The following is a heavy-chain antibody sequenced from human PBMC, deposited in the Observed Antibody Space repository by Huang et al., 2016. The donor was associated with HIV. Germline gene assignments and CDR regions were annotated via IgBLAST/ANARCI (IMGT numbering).Heavy chain of an antibody. Sequence: QLHLQESGPGLVEPSETLSLTCTVSGGYSISSRSYYWGWIRQPPGKGLEWIASIYNSGTRYYNPSLRSRLTVSVDTSRSQFSLRLSSVTAADTAVYYCAGISPDASMVLWGQGTLATVSS. CDR3: AGISPDASMVL. CDR2: IYNSGTR. V-gene: IGHV4-39*01. D-gene: IGHD2-2*01. J-gene: IGHJ4*02. CDR1: GGYSISSRSYY.